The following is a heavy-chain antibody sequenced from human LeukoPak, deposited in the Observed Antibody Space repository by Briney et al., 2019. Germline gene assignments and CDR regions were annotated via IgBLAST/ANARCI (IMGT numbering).Heavy chain of an antibody. Sequence: GASVTVSCKASGYTFTAYYMHWVRQAPGQGLEWMGWINPNSGGTNYAQKFQGRVTMTRDTSISTAYMELSRLRSDDTAVYYCARDRVVAPAAFDYWGQGTLVTVSS. J-gene: IGHJ4*02. CDR1: GYTFTAYY. CDR2: INPNSGGT. D-gene: IGHD2-2*01. CDR3: ARDRVVAPAAFDY. V-gene: IGHV1-2*02.